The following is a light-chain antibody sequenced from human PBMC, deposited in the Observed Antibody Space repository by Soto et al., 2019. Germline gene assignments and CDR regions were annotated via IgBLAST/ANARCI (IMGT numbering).Light chain of an antibody. CDR2: AAS. CDR1: RRINNW. J-gene: IGKJ2*01. Sequence: DIQMTQSPSSLSASVGDRVTITCRASRRINNWLAWYQQQPGTAPKSLIYAASTLQSGVPSRFNGSGSGTEFTLTISSLRPEDFATYFCQQYSTFPYTCGLGTRLEI. CDR3: QQYSTFPYT. V-gene: IGKV1D-16*01.